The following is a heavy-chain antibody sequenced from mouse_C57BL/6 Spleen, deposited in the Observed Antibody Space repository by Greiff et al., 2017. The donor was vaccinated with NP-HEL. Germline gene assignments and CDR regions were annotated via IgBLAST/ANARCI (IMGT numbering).Heavy chain of an antibody. CDR1: GYTFTDYN. V-gene: IGHV1-18*01. CDR2: INPNNGGT. CDR3: ARHYDYDWYFDV. J-gene: IGHJ1*03. D-gene: IGHD2-4*01. Sequence: VQLKESGPELVKPGASVKIPCKASGYTFTDYNMDWVKQSHGKSLEWIGDINPNNGGTIYNQKFKGKATLTVDKSSSTAYMELRSLTSEDTAVYYCARHYDYDWYFDVWGTGTTVTVSS.